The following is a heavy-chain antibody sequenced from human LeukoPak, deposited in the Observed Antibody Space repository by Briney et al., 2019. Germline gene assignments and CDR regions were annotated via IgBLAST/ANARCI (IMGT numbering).Heavy chain of an antibody. CDR3: ARDVWELGMDV. J-gene: IGHJ6*02. CDR2: INSDGSST. CDR1: GFTFSSYW. V-gene: IGHV3-74*01. D-gene: IGHD1-26*01. Sequence: GGSLRLSCAASGFTFSSYWMHWVRHAPGKGLVWVSRINSDGSSTSYADSVKGRFTISRDNAKTTLYLQMNSLRAEDTAVYYCARDVWELGMDVWGQGTTVTVSS.